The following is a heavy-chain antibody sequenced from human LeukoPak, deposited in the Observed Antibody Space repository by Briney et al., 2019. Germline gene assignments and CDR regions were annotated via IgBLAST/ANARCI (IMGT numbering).Heavy chain of an antibody. Sequence: GGSLRLSCAASGFTFSSYSMNWVRQAPGKGLEWVSSISSSSSYIYYADSVKGQFTISRDNAKNSLYLQMNSLRAEDTAVYYCARGSSGWSPAHAFDIWGQGTMVTVSS. CDR2: ISSSSSYI. D-gene: IGHD6-19*01. CDR1: GFTFSSYS. J-gene: IGHJ3*02. V-gene: IGHV3-21*01. CDR3: ARGSSGWSPAHAFDI.